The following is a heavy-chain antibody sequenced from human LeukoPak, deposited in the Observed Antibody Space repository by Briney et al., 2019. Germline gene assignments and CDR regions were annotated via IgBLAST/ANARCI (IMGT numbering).Heavy chain of an antibody. Sequence: AASVRVSCKASGYTFTSYDINWVRQATGQGLEWMGWMNPNSGNTGYAQKFQGRVTMTRNTSISTAYMELSSLRSEDTAVYYCARGTTTWGRSGYNNWFDPWGQGTLVTVSS. CDR2: MNPNSGNT. CDR3: ARGTTTWGRSGYNNWFDP. CDR1: GYTFTSYD. J-gene: IGHJ5*02. D-gene: IGHD3-22*01. V-gene: IGHV1-8*01.